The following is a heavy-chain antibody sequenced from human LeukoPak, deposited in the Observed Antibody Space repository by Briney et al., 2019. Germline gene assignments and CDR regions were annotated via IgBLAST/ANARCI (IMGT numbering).Heavy chain of an antibody. CDR3: ARHLGGEQTDFDY. CDR1: GGSISSYY. V-gene: IGHV4-59*08. D-gene: IGHD1-26*01. J-gene: IGHJ4*02. Sequence: SETLSLTCTVSGGSISSYYWSWIRQPPGKGLEWIGYIYYSGSTNYNPSLKSRVTISVDTSKNQFSLKLSSVTAADTAVYYCARHLGGEQTDFDYWGQGTLVTVSS. CDR2: IYYSGST.